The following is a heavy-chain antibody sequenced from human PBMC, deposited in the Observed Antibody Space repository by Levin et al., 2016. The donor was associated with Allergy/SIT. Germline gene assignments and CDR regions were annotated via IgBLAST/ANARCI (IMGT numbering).Heavy chain of an antibody. J-gene: IGHJ6*02. CDR1: GFTFSDYY. CDR2: ISRSGGTT. CDR3: ARMGVSYHSMDV. V-gene: IGHV3-11*01. D-gene: IGHD3-10*01. Sequence: GESLKISCAASGFTFSDYYMSWIRQGPGKGLEWVSHISRSGGTTHYADSVKGRFTISRDNAKNSLYLQMNSLGADDTAVYYCARMGVSYHSMDVWGQGTTVTVSS.